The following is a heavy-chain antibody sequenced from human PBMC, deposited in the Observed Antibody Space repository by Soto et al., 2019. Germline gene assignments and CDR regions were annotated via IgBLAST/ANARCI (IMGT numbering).Heavy chain of an antibody. CDR1: GGTFSSYA. CDR2: IIPIFGTA. J-gene: IGHJ4*02. CDR3: ARDRTAVVRAFDY. Sequence: QVQLVQSGAEVKKPGSSVKVSCKASGGTFSSYAISWVRQAPGQGLEWMGGIIPIFGTANYAQKFQGRVTITADETTSTGYMELSSLRSEDTAVYYCARDRTAVVRAFDYWGQGTLVTVSS. D-gene: IGHD6-19*01. V-gene: IGHV1-69*12.